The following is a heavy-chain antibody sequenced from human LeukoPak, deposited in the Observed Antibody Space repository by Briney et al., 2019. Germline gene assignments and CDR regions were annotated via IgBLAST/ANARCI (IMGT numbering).Heavy chain of an antibody. D-gene: IGHD3-3*01. CDR2: IVVGSGNT. CDR1: GFTFTSSA. J-gene: IGHJ5*02. V-gene: IGHV1-58*01. CDR3: VAETRNYDFWSGYYIRDNWFDP. Sequence: SVKVSCRASGFTFTSSAVQWLREARGQRLEWIGWIVVGSGNTNYAQKFQERVTITRDMSTSTAYMELSSLRSEDTAVYYCVAETRNYDFWSGYYIRDNWFDPWGQGTLVTVSS.